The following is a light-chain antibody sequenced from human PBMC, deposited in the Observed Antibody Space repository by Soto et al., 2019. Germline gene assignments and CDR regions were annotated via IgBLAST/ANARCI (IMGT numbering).Light chain of an antibody. CDR1: SSDVGGYDF. Sequence: QSALTQPPSASGSPGQSVAISCTGTSSDVGGYDFVSWYQQHPGKAPRLVIYDVTKRPSGIAERFSGSKSGNTASLTGSGLQAGDEADYYCSSYAGNRHFYVFGTGTKLTVL. CDR3: SSYAGNRHFYV. J-gene: IGLJ1*01. CDR2: DVT. V-gene: IGLV2-8*01.